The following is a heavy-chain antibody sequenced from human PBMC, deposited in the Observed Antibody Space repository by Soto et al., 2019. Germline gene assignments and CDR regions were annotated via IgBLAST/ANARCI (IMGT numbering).Heavy chain of an antibody. D-gene: IGHD4-17*01. CDR3: ARDFDADSRTDFDY. CDR1: GFIFSDYY. CDR2: ISGNGRII. Sequence: QVQLVESGGGLVKPGGSLRLSCATSGFIFSDYYMHWIRQAPGKGLEWISYISGNGRIIQYADSAKGRFTISRDNAQNSLYLQMNSLRAEDTALYFCARDFDADSRTDFDYWGQGPLVTVSS. J-gene: IGHJ4*02. V-gene: IGHV3-11*01.